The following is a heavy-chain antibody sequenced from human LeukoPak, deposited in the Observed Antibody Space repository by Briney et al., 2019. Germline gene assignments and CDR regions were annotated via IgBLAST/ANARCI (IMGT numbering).Heavy chain of an antibody. CDR2: ISADGGTT. V-gene: IGHV3-64*02. J-gene: IGHJ4*01. Sequence: GGSLRLSCVAFGFNFRAYGMYWVRQAPGQGLEYISAISADGGTTFHAESVKGRFTISRDNSKNTLYLQMGSLRIDDSALYYCARGRGGPPFDFWGHGTLITVSS. D-gene: IGHD3-10*01. CDR3: ARGRGGPPFDF. CDR1: GFNFRAYG.